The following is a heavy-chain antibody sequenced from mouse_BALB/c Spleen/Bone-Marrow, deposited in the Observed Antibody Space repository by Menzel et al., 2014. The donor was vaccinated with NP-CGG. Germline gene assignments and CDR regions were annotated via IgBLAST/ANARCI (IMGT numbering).Heavy chain of an antibody. J-gene: IGHJ2*01. Sequence: EVKVVESGGDLVKPGGSLKLSCAASGFTFSSYGMSWARQTPDKRLEWVATISSGGSYTYYPDSVKGRFTISRDNAKNALYLQMSSLKSEDTAMYYCARLGRDYFDYWGQGTTLTVSS. CDR2: ISSGGSYT. V-gene: IGHV5-6*01. CDR3: ARLGRDYFDY. D-gene: IGHD4-1*01. CDR1: GFTFSSYG.